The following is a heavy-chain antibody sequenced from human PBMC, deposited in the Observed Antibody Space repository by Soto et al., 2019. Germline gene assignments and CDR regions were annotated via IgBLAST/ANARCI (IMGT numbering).Heavy chain of an antibody. V-gene: IGHV1-18*01. Sequence: ASVKVSCKASGYTFTSYGISWVRQAPGQGLEWMGWISAYNGNTNYAQKLQGRVTMTTDTSTSTAYMELRSLRSDDTAVYYCARDYEVVGAFYGMDVWGQGTEVTVSS. D-gene: IGHD1-26*01. J-gene: IGHJ6*02. CDR1: GYTFTSYG. CDR3: ARDYEVVGAFYGMDV. CDR2: ISAYNGNT.